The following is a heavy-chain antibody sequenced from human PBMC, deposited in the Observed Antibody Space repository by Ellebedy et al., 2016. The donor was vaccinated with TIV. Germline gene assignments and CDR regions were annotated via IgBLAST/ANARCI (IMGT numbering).Heavy chain of an antibody. V-gene: IGHV3-74*01. Sequence: GESPKISCAASGFTFSHHYIHWVRQAPGKGLVWVSRVSKDGSDRTYADSVRGRFTISRDNAKNTLYLQMNSLGAEDTAVYYCVRDNDRWSFDYWGQGTLVTVSS. D-gene: IGHD5-24*01. CDR1: GFTFSHHY. CDR2: VSKDGSDR. J-gene: IGHJ4*02. CDR3: VRDNDRWSFDY.